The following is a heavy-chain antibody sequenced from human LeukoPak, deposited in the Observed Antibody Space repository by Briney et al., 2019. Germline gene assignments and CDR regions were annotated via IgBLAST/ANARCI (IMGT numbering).Heavy chain of an antibody. CDR1: GGTFSSYA. CDR2: IIPIFGTA. Sequence: SVKVSCKASGGTFSSYAISWVRQAPGQGLEWMGGIIPIFGTANYAQKFQGRVTITADESTSTAYMELSSLRSEDTAVYYCARDGDELERRRFDYWGQGTLVTVSS. D-gene: IGHD1-1*01. J-gene: IGHJ4*02. V-gene: IGHV1-69*13. CDR3: ARDGDELERRRFDY.